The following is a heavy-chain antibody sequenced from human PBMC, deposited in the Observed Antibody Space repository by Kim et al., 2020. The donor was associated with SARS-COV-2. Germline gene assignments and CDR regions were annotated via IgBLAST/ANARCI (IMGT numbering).Heavy chain of an antibody. CDR3: ARGGGYSSGWYDPGWFDP. CDR1: GFTFSSYD. CDR2: IGTAGDT. V-gene: IGHV3-13*04. Sequence: GGSLRLSCAASGFTFSSYDMHWVRQATGKGLEWVSAIGTAGDTYYPGSVKGRFTISRENAKNSLYLQMNGLRAGDTAVYYCARGGGYSSGWYDPGWFDPWGQGTLVTVSS. D-gene: IGHD6-19*01. J-gene: IGHJ5*02.